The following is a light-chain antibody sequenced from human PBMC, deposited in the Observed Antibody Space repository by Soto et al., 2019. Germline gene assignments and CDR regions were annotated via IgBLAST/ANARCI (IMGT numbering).Light chain of an antibody. CDR2: EVS. Sequence: QSALTQPASVSGSPGQSITISCTGTSSDVGSYNYVSWYQQHPGKAPKLMIYEVSTRPSGVSSRFSGSKSGNTASLTTSGLQAEDEADYYCSSYSSSSTVFGTGTEVTVL. CDR3: SSYSSSSTV. V-gene: IGLV2-14*01. J-gene: IGLJ1*01. CDR1: SSDVGSYNY.